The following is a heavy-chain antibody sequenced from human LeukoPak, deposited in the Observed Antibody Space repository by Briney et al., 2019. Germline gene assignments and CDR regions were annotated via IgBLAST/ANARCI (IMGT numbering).Heavy chain of an antibody. CDR1: GFTFSSYA. CDR2: ISGSGGST. Sequence: GGSLRLSCAAFGFTFSSYAMSWVRQAPGKGLEWVSAISGSGGSTYYADSVKGRFTISRDNSKHTLYLQINSLRAEDTAVYYCAKDLDIVVVPAVPNWFDPWGQRTLVTVSS. CDR3: AKDLDIVVVPAVPNWFDP. J-gene: IGHJ5*02. D-gene: IGHD2-2*01. V-gene: IGHV3-23*01.